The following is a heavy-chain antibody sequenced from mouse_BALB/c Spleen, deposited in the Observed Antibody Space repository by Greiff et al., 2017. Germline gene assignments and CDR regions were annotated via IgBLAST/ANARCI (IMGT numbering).Heavy chain of an antibody. CDR1: GFTFSDYY. Sequence: EVQGVESGGGLVKPGGSLKLSCAASGFTFSDYYMYWVRQTPEKRLEWVATISDGGSYTYYPDSVKGRFTISRDNAKNNLYLQMSSLKSEDTAMYYCARGGEGAWFAYWGQGTLVTVSA. V-gene: IGHV5-4*02. CDR3: ARGGEGAWFAY. CDR2: ISDGGSYT. J-gene: IGHJ3*01.